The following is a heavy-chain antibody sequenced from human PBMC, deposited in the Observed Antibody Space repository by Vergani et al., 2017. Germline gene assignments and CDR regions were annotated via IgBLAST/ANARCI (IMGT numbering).Heavy chain of an antibody. D-gene: IGHD3-16*01. CDR3: AKHFRGWGIDY. Sequence: QVQLVESGGGVVQRGGSLRLSCATSGFTLSNYDMQWIRQGPGKGLDFVSFIQFDGSNQYYADSVKGRFTLSRDFSKNTLYLQMNSLRTDDTATYYCAKHFRGWGIDYWGQGTQVIVSS. J-gene: IGHJ4*02. CDR1: GFTLSNYD. CDR2: IQFDGSNQ. V-gene: IGHV3-30*02.